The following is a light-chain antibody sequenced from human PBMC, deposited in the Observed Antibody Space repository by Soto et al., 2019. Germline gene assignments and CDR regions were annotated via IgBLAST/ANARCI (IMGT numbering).Light chain of an antibody. CDR1: QTISSW. CDR3: QQYGSSPIT. J-gene: IGKJ5*01. CDR2: KAS. Sequence: DIQMTQSPSTLSGSVGDRVTITCRASQTISSWLAWYQQKPGKAPKXLIYKASTLKSGVPSRFSGSGSGTDLTLTISRLEPEDFAVYYCQQYGSSPITFGQGTRLEIK. V-gene: IGKV1-5*03.